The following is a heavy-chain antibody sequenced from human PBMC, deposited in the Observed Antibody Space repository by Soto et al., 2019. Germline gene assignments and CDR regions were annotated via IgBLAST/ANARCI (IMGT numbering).Heavy chain of an antibody. J-gene: IGHJ4*02. CDR3: ARPDPDASVGY. CDR2: ISYSGST. Sequence: ETLSLTCTVSGGSMSSDYWTWLRQSPGRGLEWIGYISYSGSTYFNPSLKSRVTISADTSKNQFSLRMNSMIAADTAVYYCARPDPDASVGYCGQGTLVTVSS. CDR1: GGSMSSDY. D-gene: IGHD2-15*01. V-gene: IGHV4-59*01.